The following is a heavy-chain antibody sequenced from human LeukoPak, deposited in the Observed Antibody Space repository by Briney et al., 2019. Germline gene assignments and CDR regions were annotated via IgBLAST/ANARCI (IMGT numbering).Heavy chain of an antibody. J-gene: IGHJ6*02. CDR2: ITNNGRST. V-gene: IGHV3-64*04. CDR3: AKDLHYWVAMDV. CDR1: GFPFIRYA. D-gene: IGHD2-15*01. Sequence: PGGSLRLSCSASGFPFIRYAMHWGRQPPGKGLEYVSAITNNGRSTYYADSVKGRFTISRDNSKNTMYLHMNSVRAEDTALYYCAKDLHYWVAMDVWGQGTTVTVS.